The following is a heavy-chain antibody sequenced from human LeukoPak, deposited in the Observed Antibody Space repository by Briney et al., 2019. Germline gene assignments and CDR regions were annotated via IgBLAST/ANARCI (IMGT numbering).Heavy chain of an antibody. CDR2: MNPNSGNT. V-gene: IGHV1-8*01. J-gene: IGHJ4*02. CDR1: GYTFTSCD. D-gene: IGHD3-10*01. Sequence: ASVKVSCKASGYTFTSCDMNWVRQASGQGLEWMGWMNPNSGNTGSAQNIQGRVTMTRDTSISTAYMELSSLRSEDTAVYYCARGPIYYSTGIYYFDYWGQGTLVTVSS. CDR3: ARGPIYYSTGIYYFDY.